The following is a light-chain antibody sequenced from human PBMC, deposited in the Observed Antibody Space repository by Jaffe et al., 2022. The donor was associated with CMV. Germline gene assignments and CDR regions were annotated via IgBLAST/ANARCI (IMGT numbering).Light chain of an antibody. CDR1: NIGIKS. CDR2: SDT. Sequence: SYVLTQPPSVSVAPGMTATISCGGNNIGIKSVHWYQQKPGQAPVLVIYSDTDRPSGIPERFSGSNSGNTATLTISRVEAGDEADYYCQVWDSSSNHLFVFGTATKVTVL. V-gene: IGLV3-21*04. CDR3: QVWDSSSNHLFV. J-gene: IGLJ1*01.